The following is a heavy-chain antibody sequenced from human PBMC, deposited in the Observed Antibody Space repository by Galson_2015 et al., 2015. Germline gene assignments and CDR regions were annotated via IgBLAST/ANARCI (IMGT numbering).Heavy chain of an antibody. J-gene: IGHJ4*02. CDR3: ARGMITFVGVIVMPY. D-gene: IGHD3-16*02. CDR1: GYTFTSYY. V-gene: IGHV1-46*01. Sequence: SVKVSCKASGYTFTSYYMHWVRQAPGQGLEWMGIINPSGGSTSYAQKFQGRVTMTRDTSTSTVYMELSSLRSEDTAVYYCARGMITFVGVIVMPYWGQGTLVTVSS. CDR2: INPSGGST.